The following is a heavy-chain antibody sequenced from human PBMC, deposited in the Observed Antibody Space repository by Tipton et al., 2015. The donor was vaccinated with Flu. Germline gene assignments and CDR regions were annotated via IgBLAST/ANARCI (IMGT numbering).Heavy chain of an antibody. V-gene: IGHV5-51*03. CDR1: GDSFTYYW. Sequence: QLVQSGPEVKKPGESLKISCKDSGDSFTYYWIGWVRQMPGKGLEWMGLIYPANSDTRYSPSFRGQVTLSADESINTAYLHWSSVKASDSAMYYCVRLRTRVVTPRDAFGIWGQGTMVTVSS. CDR2: IYPANSDT. D-gene: IGHD4-23*01. J-gene: IGHJ3*02. CDR3: VRLRTRVVTPRDAFGI.